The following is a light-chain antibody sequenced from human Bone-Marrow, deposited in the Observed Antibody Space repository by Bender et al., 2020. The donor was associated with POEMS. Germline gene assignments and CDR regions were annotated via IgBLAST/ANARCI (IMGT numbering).Light chain of an antibody. CDR2: EVT. CDR1: SSDVGGYDY. V-gene: IGLV2-8*01. Sequence: QSALTQPASVSGSPGQSITISCAGTSSDVGGYDYVSWYRQDPGKAPKLLIYEVTKRPSGVPDRFSGAKSGNTASLTVSGLQADDEADYYCFSYAGSNNHVFGSGTKVTVL. CDR3: FSYAGSNNHV. J-gene: IGLJ1*01.